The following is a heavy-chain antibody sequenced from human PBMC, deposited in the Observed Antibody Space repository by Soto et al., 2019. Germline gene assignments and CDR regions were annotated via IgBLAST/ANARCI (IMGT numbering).Heavy chain of an antibody. D-gene: IGHD3-22*01. Sequence: EVQLVESGGGLVEPGGSLRLSCAASGFIFSSYWMSWVRQGPGRGLEWVANIKHEGSGKYYVDSVKGRYTIYRDNAKNSLYLQMNSLRAEDTAVYYCARFYYDSSGYLPSPYYYYYGMDVWGQGTTVTVSS. V-gene: IGHV3-7*04. CDR3: ARFYYDSSGYLPSPYYYYYGMDV. J-gene: IGHJ6*02. CDR2: IKHEGSGK. CDR1: GFIFSSYW.